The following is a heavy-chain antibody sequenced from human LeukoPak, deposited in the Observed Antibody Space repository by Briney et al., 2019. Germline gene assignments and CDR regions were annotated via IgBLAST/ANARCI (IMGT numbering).Heavy chain of an antibody. CDR3: ARGSIAARPRRFDY. Sequence: GGSLRLSCVASGFSFSSYAMNWVRQAPGKGLEWVSSISSSSSYIYYADSVKGRFTISRDNAKNSLYLQMNSLRAEDTAVYYCARGSIAARPRRFDYWGQGTLVTVSS. D-gene: IGHD6-6*01. J-gene: IGHJ4*02. V-gene: IGHV3-21*01. CDR2: ISSSSSYI. CDR1: GFSFSSYA.